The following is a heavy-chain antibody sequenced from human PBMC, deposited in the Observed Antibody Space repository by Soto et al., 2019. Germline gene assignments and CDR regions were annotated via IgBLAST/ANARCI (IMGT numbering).Heavy chain of an antibody. D-gene: IGHD3-16*01. CDR3: ARGLGEAYFDY. V-gene: IGHV3-48*03. CDR2: ISSTGKTI. Sequence: EVQLVESGGGLVQPGGSLRLSCTAAGFIFRSYEMNWVRQAQGKGLEWNSYISSTGKTINYADSVKGRFIISRDNAKKSLFLQMDRLRGEDTAVYFCARGLGEAYFDYWGQGTLVTVSP. CDR1: GFIFRSYE. J-gene: IGHJ4*02.